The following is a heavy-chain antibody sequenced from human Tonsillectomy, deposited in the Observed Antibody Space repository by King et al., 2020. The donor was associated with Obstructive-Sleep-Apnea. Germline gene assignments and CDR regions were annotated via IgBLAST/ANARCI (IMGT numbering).Heavy chain of an antibody. D-gene: IGHD6-13*01. Sequence: VQLVESGGGVVQPGRSLRLSCAASGFTFSSYAMHWVRQAPGKGLEWVAVISYDGSNKYYADSVKGRFTISRDNSKNTLYLQMNSLRAEDTAVYYCARGGIAAAAFDYWGQGTLVTVSS. CDR1: GFTFSSYA. J-gene: IGHJ4*02. V-gene: IGHV3-30*04. CDR2: ISYDGSNK. CDR3: ARGGIAAAAFDY.